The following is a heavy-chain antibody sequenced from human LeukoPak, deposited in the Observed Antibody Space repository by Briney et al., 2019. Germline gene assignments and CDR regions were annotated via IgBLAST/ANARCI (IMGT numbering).Heavy chain of an antibody. V-gene: IGHV1-69*06. Sequence: SVKVSCKASGVTFSNFAISWVRQAPGQGLEWMGGIIPIFGTANYAQKFQGRVTITADKSTSTAYMELSSLRSEDTAVYYCARSYSYGSRPFFDYWGQGTLVTVSS. J-gene: IGHJ4*02. CDR1: GVTFSNFA. CDR3: ARSYSYGSRPFFDY. CDR2: IIPIFGTA. D-gene: IGHD5-18*01.